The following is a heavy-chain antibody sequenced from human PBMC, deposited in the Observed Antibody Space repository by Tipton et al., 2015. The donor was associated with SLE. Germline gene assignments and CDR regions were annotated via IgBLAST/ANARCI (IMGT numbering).Heavy chain of an antibody. Sequence: SLRLSCAASGFTFSSYGMHWVRQAPGKGLEWVAVIWYDGSNKYYADSVKGRFTISRDNSKNTLYLQMNSLRAEDTAVYYCARGRDPYSSGYDDAFDIWGQGTMVTVSS. CDR3: ARGRDPYSSGYDDAFDI. V-gene: IGHV3-33*01. CDR1: GFTFSSYG. CDR2: IWYDGSNK. D-gene: IGHD3-22*01. J-gene: IGHJ3*02.